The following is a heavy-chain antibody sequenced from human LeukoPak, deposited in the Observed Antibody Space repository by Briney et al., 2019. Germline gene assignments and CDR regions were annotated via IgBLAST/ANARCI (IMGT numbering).Heavy chain of an antibody. D-gene: IGHD6-13*01. CDR2: IRSKTYGGTT. Sequence: PGGSLRLSCTASGFTFGYYAMNWVRQTPGKGLEWVGFIRSKTYGGTTEYAASVKGRFTISRDDSKSIAYLQMNSLKTEDTAVFYCTTYSSSWFYWGQGALVTVSS. CDR3: TTYSSSWFY. CDR1: GFTFGYYA. V-gene: IGHV3-49*04. J-gene: IGHJ4*02.